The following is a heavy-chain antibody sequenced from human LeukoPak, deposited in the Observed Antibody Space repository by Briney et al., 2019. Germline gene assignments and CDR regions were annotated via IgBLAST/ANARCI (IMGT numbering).Heavy chain of an antibody. CDR3: ARDWSTTGSWYNDNEDY. CDR1: GYTFTSYY. V-gene: IGHV1-46*01. Sequence: ASVKVSCKASGYTFTSYYMHWVRQASGQGLEWMGIIDPSGGSTSYAQKFQGRVTMTRDTSTSTVYMELSSLRSEDTAVYYCARDWSTTGSWYNDNEDYWGQGTLVTVSS. J-gene: IGHJ4*02. D-gene: IGHD6-13*01. CDR2: IDPSGGST.